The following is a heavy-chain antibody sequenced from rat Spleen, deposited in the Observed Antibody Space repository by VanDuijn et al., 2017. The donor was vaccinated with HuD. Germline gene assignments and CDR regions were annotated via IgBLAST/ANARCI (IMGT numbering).Heavy chain of an antibody. J-gene: IGHJ4*01. CDR1: GFTFNNYW. Sequence: EVQLVESGGGLVQPGRSLKLSCVASGFTFNNYWMTWVRQAPKKGLEWVAYISYDGGSTYYRDSVKGRFTISRDNAKSTLYLQMDSLRSEDTATYYCATDGFYDGTYYAVYVMDAWGQGASVTVSS. V-gene: IGHV5-20*01. CDR2: ISYDGGST. D-gene: IGHD1-12*02. CDR3: ATDGFYDGTYYAVYVMDA.